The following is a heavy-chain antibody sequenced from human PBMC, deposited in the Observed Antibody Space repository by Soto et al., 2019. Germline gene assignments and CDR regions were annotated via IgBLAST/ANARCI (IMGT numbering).Heavy chain of an antibody. CDR2: IYYSGGT. D-gene: IGHD3-22*01. J-gene: IGHJ4*02. V-gene: IGHV4-31*03. CDR1: GGSISSGGYY. Sequence: TSETLSLTCTVSGGSISSGGYYWSWIRQHPGQGLEWVGYIYYSGGTYYNPSLKSRVTISIDTSKNQFSLKLSSVTAADTAVYYCARTYYYDSSGYYYFDYWGQGTLVT. CDR3: ARTYYYDSSGYYYFDY.